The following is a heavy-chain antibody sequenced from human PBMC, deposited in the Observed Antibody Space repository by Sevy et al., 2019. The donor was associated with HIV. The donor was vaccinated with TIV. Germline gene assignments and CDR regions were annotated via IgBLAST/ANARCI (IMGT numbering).Heavy chain of an antibody. CDR1: GYTFTSYY. J-gene: IGHJ4*02. Sequence: ASVKVSCKASGYTFTSYYIHWVRQAPGQGLEWMGIINPSGGSASYPQNFQDRVTMTRDTSTSTVYMELSSLRSDDTAIYYCARGTGYTTDFDYWGQGTLVTVSS. V-gene: IGHV1-46*03. CDR3: ARGTGYTTDFDY. D-gene: IGHD5-12*01. CDR2: INPSGGSA.